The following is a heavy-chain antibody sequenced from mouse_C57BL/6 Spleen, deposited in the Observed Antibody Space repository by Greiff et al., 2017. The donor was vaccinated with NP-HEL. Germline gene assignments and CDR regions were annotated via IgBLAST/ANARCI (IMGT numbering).Heavy chain of an antibody. Sequence: EVQLQESGPELVKPGASVKIPCKASGYTFTDYNMDWVKQSHGKSLEWIGDINPNNGGTIYNQKFKGKATLTVDKSSSTAYMELRSLTSEDTAVYYCARRHLDDYDGCFDYWGQGTTLTVSS. CDR1: GYTFTDYN. CDR2: INPNNGGT. V-gene: IGHV1-18*01. CDR3: ARRHLDDYDGCFDY. D-gene: IGHD2-4*01. J-gene: IGHJ2*01.